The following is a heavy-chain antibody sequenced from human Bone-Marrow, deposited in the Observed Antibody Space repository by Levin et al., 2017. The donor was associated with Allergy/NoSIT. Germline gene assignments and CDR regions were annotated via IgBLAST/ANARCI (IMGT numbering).Heavy chain of an antibody. Sequence: GESLKISCKASGYTFTSYDINWVRQATGQGLEWMGWMNPNSGNTGYAQKFQGRVTMTRNTSISTAYMELSSLRSEDTAVYYCARGEGGYYDFWSGYSPVDPWGQGTLVTVSS. CDR1: GYTFTSYD. CDR2: MNPNSGNT. V-gene: IGHV1-8*01. CDR3: ARGEGGYYDFWSGYSPVDP. D-gene: IGHD3-3*01. J-gene: IGHJ5*02.